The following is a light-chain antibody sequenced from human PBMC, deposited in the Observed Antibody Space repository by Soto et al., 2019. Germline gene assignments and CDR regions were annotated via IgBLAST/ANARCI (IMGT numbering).Light chain of an antibody. CDR3: SSYTSSSTQV. Sequence: QSALTQPASVSGSPGQSITISSTGTSSDVGGYNYVSWYQQHPGKVPKLMIYEVNNRPSGVSNRFSGSKSGNTASLTISGLQAEDEADYYCSSYTSSSTQVLGGGTKLTVL. V-gene: IGLV2-14*01. CDR2: EVN. CDR1: SSDVGGYNY. J-gene: IGLJ3*02.